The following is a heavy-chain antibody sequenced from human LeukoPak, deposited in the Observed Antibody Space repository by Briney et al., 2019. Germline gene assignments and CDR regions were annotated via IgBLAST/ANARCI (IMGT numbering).Heavy chain of an antibody. CDR1: GGSISSSSYY. D-gene: IGHD3-10*01. V-gene: IGHV4-61*02. CDR3: ARGGRSSGSYFYFDY. CDR2: IYTSGST. J-gene: IGHJ4*02. Sequence: TLSLTCTVSGGSISSSSYYWGWIRQPPGKGLEWIGRIYTSGSTNYNPSLKSRVTISVDTSKNQFSLKLSSVTAADTAVYYCARGGRSSGSYFYFDYWGQGTLVTVSS.